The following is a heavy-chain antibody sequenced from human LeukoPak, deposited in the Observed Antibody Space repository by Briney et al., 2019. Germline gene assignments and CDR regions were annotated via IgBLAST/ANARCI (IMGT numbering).Heavy chain of an antibody. CDR3: ASRRSTATGPGFDY. V-gene: IGHV4-38-2*01. J-gene: IGHJ4*02. CDR2: IYHSGST. CDR1: GYSISSGYY. Sequence: SETLSLTCAVSGYSISSGYYWGWIRQPPGKGLEWIGSIYHSGSTYYNPSLKSRVTISVDTSKNQFSLKLSSVTAADTAVYYCASRRSTATGPGFDYWGQGTLVTVSS. D-gene: IGHD4-17*01.